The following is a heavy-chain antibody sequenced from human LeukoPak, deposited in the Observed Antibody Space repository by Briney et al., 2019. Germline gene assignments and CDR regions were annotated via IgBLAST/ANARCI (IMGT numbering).Heavy chain of an antibody. CDR1: GFTFSNAW. CDR3: ARDGYYDSSGYRKHDGFDI. V-gene: IGHV3-66*01. CDR2: IYSGGIT. D-gene: IGHD3-22*01. J-gene: IGHJ3*02. Sequence: GGSLRLSCAASGFTFSNAWMSWVRQAPGKGLEWVSLIYSGGITQYADSVKGRFTISRDNSKNTLYLQMTSLRAEDTAVYHCARDGYYDSSGYRKHDGFDIWGQGTLVTVSS.